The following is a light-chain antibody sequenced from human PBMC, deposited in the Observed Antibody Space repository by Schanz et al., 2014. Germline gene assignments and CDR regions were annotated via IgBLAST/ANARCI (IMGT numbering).Light chain of an antibody. J-gene: IGLJ3*02. CDR1: SSDVGRYNF. CDR2: DVS. CDR3: TSYTSTSTWV. Sequence: QSVLTQPASVSGSPGQSITISCTGTSSDVGRYNFVSWYQQHPDKAPKLMIYDVSNRPSGVSNRFSGSKSANTASLTISGLQAEDEADYYCTSYTSTSTWVFGGGTKLTVL. V-gene: IGLV2-14*03.